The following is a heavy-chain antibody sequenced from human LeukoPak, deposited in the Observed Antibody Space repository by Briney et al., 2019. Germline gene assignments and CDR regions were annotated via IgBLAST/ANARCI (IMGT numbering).Heavy chain of an antibody. J-gene: IGHJ4*02. Sequence: ASVKVSCKASGYTFTGYYMHWVRQAPGQGLEWMGRVNPNNGATNYAQKLQGRVTITGDTSISTAYMELSSLRSDDTAVYYCTRESGSYHGNDYWGQGTLVTVSS. D-gene: IGHD1-26*01. CDR3: TRESGSYHGNDY. V-gene: IGHV1-2*06. CDR1: GYTFTGYY. CDR2: VNPNNGAT.